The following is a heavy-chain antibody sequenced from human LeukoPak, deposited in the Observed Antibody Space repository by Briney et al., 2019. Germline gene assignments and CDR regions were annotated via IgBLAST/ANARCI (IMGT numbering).Heavy chain of an antibody. D-gene: IGHD3-22*01. CDR1: GFTFSSYA. V-gene: IGHV3-23*01. Sequence: GGSLRLSCAASGFTFSSYAMYWVRQAPGKGLEWVSTIRGSGGTTYYADSAKGRFTISRDNSKSTLYLQMNSLRAEDTALYYCAKDTYYYDSSGYLEYWGQGTLVTVSS. CDR2: IRGSGGTT. J-gene: IGHJ4*02. CDR3: AKDTYYYDSSGYLEY.